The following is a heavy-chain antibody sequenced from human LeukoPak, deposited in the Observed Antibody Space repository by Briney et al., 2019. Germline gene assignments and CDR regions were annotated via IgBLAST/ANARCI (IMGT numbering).Heavy chain of an antibody. J-gene: IGHJ6*03. Sequence: GGSLRLSCAASGFTFSSYEMNWVRQAPGKGLEWVSYISSSGSTIYYADSVKGRFTISRDNAKNSLYLQMNSLRAADMAVYYCARGGDFWSGYSRGYYMDVWGKGTTVTVSS. CDR1: GFTFSSYE. D-gene: IGHD3-3*01. V-gene: IGHV3-48*03. CDR2: ISSSGSTI. CDR3: ARGGDFWSGYSRGYYMDV.